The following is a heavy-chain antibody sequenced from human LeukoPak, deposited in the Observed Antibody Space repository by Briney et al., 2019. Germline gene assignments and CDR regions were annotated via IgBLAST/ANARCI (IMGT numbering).Heavy chain of an antibody. CDR2: ITGSGAFT. J-gene: IGHJ4*02. Sequence: GGTLRLSCAASGFTFSSYGMSWVRQAPGKGLEWVSAITGSGAFTDYADSVKGRFTISRDNSKNTLYLQLNSLRAEDTAVYYCAKRSAESSGYFDYWGQGTLVTVSS. CDR1: GFTFSSYG. V-gene: IGHV3-23*01. D-gene: IGHD6-19*01. CDR3: AKRSAESSGYFDY.